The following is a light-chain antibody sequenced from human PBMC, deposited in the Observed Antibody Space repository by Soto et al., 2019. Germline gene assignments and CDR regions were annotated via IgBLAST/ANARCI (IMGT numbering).Light chain of an antibody. CDR2: GAS. V-gene: IGKV3-15*01. CDR3: QLYISLPPWT. Sequence: EIVMTQSPATLSVYPGERATLSCRARQSVNNNLAWYQQKPGHAPRLLIYGASTRATGIPARFSGSGSGTEFTLTISSLQSEDFAVYFCQLYISLPPWTLVQGTRVEVK. CDR1: QSVNNN. J-gene: IGKJ1*01.